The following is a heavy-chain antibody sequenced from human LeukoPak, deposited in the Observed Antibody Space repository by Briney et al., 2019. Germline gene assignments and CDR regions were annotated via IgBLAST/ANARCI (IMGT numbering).Heavy chain of an antibody. J-gene: IGHJ3*02. D-gene: IGHD4-17*01. CDR1: ADFFSSHY. CDR2: ISYIGST. V-gene: IGHV4-59*11. Sequence: PSETLSLTCAVSADFFSSHYWTWIRQSPGTGLEWIGYISYIGSTNYNPSLKSRVTISIDTSKNQFSLKLRSVTAADTAVYYCARDLVTVTKGFDIWGQGTMVSVSS. CDR3: ARDLVTVTKGFDI.